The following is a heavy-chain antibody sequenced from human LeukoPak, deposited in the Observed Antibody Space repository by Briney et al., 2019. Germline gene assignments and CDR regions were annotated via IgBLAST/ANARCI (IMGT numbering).Heavy chain of an antibody. CDR3: VLGHYGGLFDN. J-gene: IGHJ4*02. CDR1: GFTFSRYD. D-gene: IGHD4-23*01. Sequence: GRSLRLSCAASGFTFSRYDMHWVRQAPGKGLEWVAIISDDGSKKDYADSVKGRFTISRDNSKNTLYLQMNSLRAEDTAVYYCVLGHYGGLFDNWGQGTLVTVSS. V-gene: IGHV3-30-3*01. CDR2: ISDDGSKK.